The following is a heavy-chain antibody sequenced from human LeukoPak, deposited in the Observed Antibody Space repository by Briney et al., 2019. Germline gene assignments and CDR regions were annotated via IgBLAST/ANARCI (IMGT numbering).Heavy chain of an antibody. D-gene: IGHD5/OR15-5a*01. CDR3: ARDKSLRQPNYFDY. Sequence: ASVKLSCKASGYTFTSYGISWVRQAPGQGLEWMGWISAYNGNTNYAQKLQGRVTMTTDTSTSTAYMELRSLRSDDTAVYYCARDKSLRQPNYFDYWGQGTLVTVSS. CDR1: GYTFTSYG. J-gene: IGHJ4*02. CDR2: ISAYNGNT. V-gene: IGHV1-18*01.